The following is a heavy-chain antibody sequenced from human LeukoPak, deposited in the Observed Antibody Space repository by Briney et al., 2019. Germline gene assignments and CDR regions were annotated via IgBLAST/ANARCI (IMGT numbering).Heavy chain of an antibody. CDR3: VRDNSGWYRPALGRETAYYYYYMDV. CDR1: GFTFSSYW. Sequence: TGGSLRLSCAASGFTFSSYWMSWVRQAPGKGLEWVANIKQDGSEKYYVDSVKGRFTISRDNAKNSLYLQMNSLRTEDTAVYYCVRDNSGWYRPALGRETAYYYYYMDVWGKGTTVTVSS. V-gene: IGHV3-7*01. D-gene: IGHD6-19*01. J-gene: IGHJ6*03. CDR2: IKQDGSEK.